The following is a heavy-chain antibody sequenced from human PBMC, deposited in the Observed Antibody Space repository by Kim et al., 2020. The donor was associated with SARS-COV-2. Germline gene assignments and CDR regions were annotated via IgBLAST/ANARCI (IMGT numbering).Heavy chain of an antibody. D-gene: IGHD3-22*01. CDR1: GFTFNIDA. V-gene: IGHV3-33*01. CDR2: IWYDGGTE. Sequence: GGSLRLSCAASGFTFNIDAMHWVRQAPGKGLEWVAVIWYDGGTEYYADSVKGRFAISRDNSKNTLYLQMNSLRAEDTAVYYCAREKRRGYYYGPFDHWGQGTLVTVSS. CDR3: AREKRRGYYYGPFDH. J-gene: IGHJ4*02.